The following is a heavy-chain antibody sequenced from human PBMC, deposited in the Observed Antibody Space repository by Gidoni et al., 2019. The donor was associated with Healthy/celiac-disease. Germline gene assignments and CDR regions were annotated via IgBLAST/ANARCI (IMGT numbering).Heavy chain of an antibody. D-gene: IGHD3-10*01. CDR1: GGTFSSYA. CDR2: IIPIFGTA. V-gene: IGHV1-69*06. J-gene: IGHJ6*02. CDR3: ARANFSGVGAYYYYYYGMDV. Sequence: QVQLVQSGAEVKKPGSSVTVSCKASGGTFSSYAISWVRQAPGQGLEWMGGIIPIFGTANYAQKFQGRVTITADKSTSTAYMELSSLRSEDTAVYYCARANFSGVGAYYYYYYGMDVWGQGTTVTVSS.